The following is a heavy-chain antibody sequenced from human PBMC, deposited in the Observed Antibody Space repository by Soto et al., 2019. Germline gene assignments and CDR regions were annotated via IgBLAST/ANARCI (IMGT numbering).Heavy chain of an antibody. CDR3: AKVVVGAPRHPDFDS. V-gene: IGHV4-39*01. Sequence: PSETLSLTCTVSGRSINNGDYCRGWILQPPGKGLEWIGSVYHSGTTNYNPSLKSRVTISVDTSKNQFSLNLRSVTAADTAVYYCAKVVVGAPRHPDFDSWGQGTLVTVSS. CDR1: GRSINNGDYC. CDR2: VYHSGTT. J-gene: IGHJ4*02. D-gene: IGHD2-15*01.